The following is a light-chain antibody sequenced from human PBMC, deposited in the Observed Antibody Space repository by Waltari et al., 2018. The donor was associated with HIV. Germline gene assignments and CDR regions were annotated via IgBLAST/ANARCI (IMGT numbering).Light chain of an antibody. J-gene: IGKJ1*01. CDR3: QQYNSYSWT. CDR2: KAS. V-gene: IGKV1-5*03. Sequence: DIQMTQSPSTLSASVGDRVPIICRASQSITNWLAWFQQKPGKAPKLLIYKASTLQSGVPSRFSGSGSGTEFTLTINSLQPDDFATYFCQQYNSYSWTFGQGTKVEVK. CDR1: QSITNW.